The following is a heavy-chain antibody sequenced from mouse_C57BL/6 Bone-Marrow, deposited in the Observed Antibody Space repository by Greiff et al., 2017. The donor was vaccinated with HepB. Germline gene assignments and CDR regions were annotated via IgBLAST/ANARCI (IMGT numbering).Heavy chain of an antibody. Sequence: QVHVKQSGPELVKPGASVKLSCKASGYTFTSYDINWVKQRPGQGLEWIGWIYPRDGSTKYNEKFKGKATLTVDTSSSTAYMELHSLTSEDSAVYFCARYGNYHVYWYFDVWGTGTTVTVSS. CDR1: GYTFTSYD. D-gene: IGHD2-1*01. J-gene: IGHJ1*03. CDR3: ARYGNYHVYWYFDV. CDR2: IYPRDGST. V-gene: IGHV1-85*01.